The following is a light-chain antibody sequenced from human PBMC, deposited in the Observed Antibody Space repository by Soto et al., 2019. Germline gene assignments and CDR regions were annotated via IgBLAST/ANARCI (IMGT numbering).Light chain of an antibody. CDR2: DAS. Sequence: EIVLTQSPATLSLSPGERATLSCRASQSAGTYLAWYQQKFGQAPRLLIYDASNSATGIPARFSGSGSGTAFTLTISSLEPEDFVVYYCQQRNYWPLTFGQGTKVDIK. J-gene: IGKJ1*01. CDR3: QQRNYWPLT. CDR1: QSAGTY. V-gene: IGKV3-11*01.